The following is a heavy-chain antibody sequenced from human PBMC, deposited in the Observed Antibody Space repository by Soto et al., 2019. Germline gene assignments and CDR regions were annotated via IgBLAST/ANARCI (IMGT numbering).Heavy chain of an antibody. CDR1: GVTFGGYG. Sequence: PGGSMSLSWGAAGVTFGGYGMRWVRPDPGKGLEWVAVIWYDGSNKYYADSVKGRFTISRDNSKNTLYLQMNSLRAEDTAVYYCARDRSIAAPQYYFDYWGQGTLVTVSS. D-gene: IGHD6-6*01. V-gene: IGHV3-33*01. J-gene: IGHJ4*02. CDR3: ARDRSIAAPQYYFDY. CDR2: IWYDGSNK.